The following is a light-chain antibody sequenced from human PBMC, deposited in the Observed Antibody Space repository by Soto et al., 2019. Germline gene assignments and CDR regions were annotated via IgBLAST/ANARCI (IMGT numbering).Light chain of an antibody. CDR1: QSVSSGY. CDR2: GAS. V-gene: IGKV3D-20*02. J-gene: IGKJ4*01. CDR3: QQRSNWPPFT. Sequence: EIVLTQSPGTLSLSPGERATLSCRASQSVSSGYLTWYQQKPGQAPRRLIFGASRRATGIPDRFSGSGSGTDFTLTISRLEPEDFAVYYCQQRSNWPPFTFGGGTKVDIK.